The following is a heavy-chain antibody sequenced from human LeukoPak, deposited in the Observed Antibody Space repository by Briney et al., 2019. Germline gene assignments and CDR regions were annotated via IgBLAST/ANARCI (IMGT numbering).Heavy chain of an antibody. CDR3: ARVFVGYCSSTSCYSLDP. V-gene: IGHV3-21*01. CDR2: ISSTSSYV. CDR1: GFTFSSYN. Sequence: GGSLRLSCAASGFTFSSYNMNWVRQAPGKGLEWVSSISSTSSYVYYADSVRGRFTISRDNAKNSLYLQMSSLRAEDTAVYYCARVFVGYCSSTSCYSLDPWGQGTLVTVSS. J-gene: IGHJ5*02. D-gene: IGHD2-2*01.